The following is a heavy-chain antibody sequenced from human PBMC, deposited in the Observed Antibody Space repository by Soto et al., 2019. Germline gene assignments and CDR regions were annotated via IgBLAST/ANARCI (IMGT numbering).Heavy chain of an antibody. D-gene: IGHD3-3*01. Sequence: GGSLRLSCAASGFTFSSYGMHWVRQAPGKGLEWVAVIWYDGSNKYYADSVKGRFTISRDNSKNTLYLQMNSLRAEDTAVYYCARGSLAALRFLESDYWGQGTLVTVSS. V-gene: IGHV3-33*01. J-gene: IGHJ4*02. CDR2: IWYDGSNK. CDR1: GFTFSSYG. CDR3: ARGSLAALRFLESDY.